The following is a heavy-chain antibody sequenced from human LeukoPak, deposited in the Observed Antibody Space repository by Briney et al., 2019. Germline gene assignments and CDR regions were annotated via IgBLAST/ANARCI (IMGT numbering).Heavy chain of an antibody. Sequence: GESLKISCKGSGYSFTTYWIGWVRQRPGRGLEWRGSIYPGDSDTRYSPSFQGQVTISADKSISTAYLQWSSLKASDTAMYYCARARYCSGGTCYPDYWGQGTLVTVSS. CDR2: IYPGDSDT. J-gene: IGHJ4*02. D-gene: IGHD2-15*01. CDR3: ARARYCSGGTCYPDY. V-gene: IGHV5-51*01. CDR1: GYSFTTYW.